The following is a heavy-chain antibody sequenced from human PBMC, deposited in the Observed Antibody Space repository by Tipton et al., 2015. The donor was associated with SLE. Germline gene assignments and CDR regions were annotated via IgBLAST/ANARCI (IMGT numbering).Heavy chain of an antibody. Sequence: TLSLTCTVSGGSISSYYWSWIRQPPGKGLEWIGYIYYSGSTNYNPSLESRVTISVDTSKNQFSLKLSSVTAAATAVYYCARGVWGLKGLFDYWGQGTLVTVSS. CDR2: IYYSGST. J-gene: IGHJ4*02. CDR3: ARGVWGLKGLFDY. CDR1: GGSISSYY. D-gene: IGHD6-13*01. V-gene: IGHV4-59*01.